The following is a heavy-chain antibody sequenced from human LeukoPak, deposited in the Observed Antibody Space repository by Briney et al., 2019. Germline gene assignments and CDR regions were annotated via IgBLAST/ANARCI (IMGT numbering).Heavy chain of an antibody. CDR2: ISYDGSNK. CDR1: GFTFSSYG. Sequence: PGGSLRLSCAASGFTFSSYGMHWVRQAPGKGLEWAAVISYDGSNKYYADSVKGRFTISRDNSKNTLYLQMNSLRAEDTAVYYCAKEISIVDAFDIWGQGTMVTVSS. V-gene: IGHV3-30*18. CDR3: AKEISIVDAFDI. D-gene: IGHD3-22*01. J-gene: IGHJ3*02.